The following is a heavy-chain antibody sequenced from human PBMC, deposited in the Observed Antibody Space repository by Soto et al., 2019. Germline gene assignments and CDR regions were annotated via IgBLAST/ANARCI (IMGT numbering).Heavy chain of an antibody. D-gene: IGHD2-2*01. J-gene: IGHJ4*02. CDR2: ISAYNGNT. Sequence: ASVKVSCKASGYTFTSYGISWVRQAPGQGLEWMGWISAYNGNTNYAQKFQGWVTMTRDTSISTAYMDLSSLRSEDTALYYCARSRYCTSTSCYVLDSWGQGTLVTVSS. CDR3: ARSRYCTSTSCYVLDS. CDR1: GYTFTSYG. V-gene: IGHV1-18*01.